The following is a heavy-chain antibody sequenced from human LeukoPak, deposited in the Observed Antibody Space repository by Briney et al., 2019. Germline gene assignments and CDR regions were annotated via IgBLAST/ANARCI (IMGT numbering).Heavy chain of an antibody. V-gene: IGHV4-39*07. Sequence: SETLSLTCIVSHGSISGTPYYWGWFRQSPGKGPEWIGNIHYGGTVYYNPSLMSSVTISVDPSKNQFSLNLYSVTAADTALYFCARVTRYDASRDYWYMDVWGKGTTVTVSS. D-gene: IGHD2-21*02. CDR1: HGSISGTPYY. J-gene: IGHJ6*03. CDR3: ARVTRYDASRDYWYMDV. CDR2: IHYGGTV.